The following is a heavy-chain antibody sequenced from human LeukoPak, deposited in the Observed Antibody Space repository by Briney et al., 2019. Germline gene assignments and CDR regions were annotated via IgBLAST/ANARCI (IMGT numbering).Heavy chain of an antibody. J-gene: IGHJ4*02. V-gene: IGHV4-59*01. CDR3: ARTDSYYDTSGYWHYYFDY. D-gene: IGHD3-22*01. CDR1: GGSISSYY. CDR2: IYYSGST. Sequence: SETLSLTRTVSGGSISSYYWSWIRQPPGKGLEWIGYIYYSGSTNYNPSLKSRVTISVDTSKNQFSLKLSSVTAADTAVYYCARTDSYYDTSGYWHYYFDYWGQGTLVTVSS.